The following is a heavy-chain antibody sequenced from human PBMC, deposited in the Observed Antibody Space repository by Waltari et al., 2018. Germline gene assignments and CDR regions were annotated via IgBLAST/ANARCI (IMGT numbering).Heavy chain of an antibody. CDR3: ASDTGALWMDV. D-gene: IGHD2-21*01. CDR1: EYTFTSSY. V-gene: IGHV1-46*01. J-gene: IGHJ6*02. Sequence: QVQLVQSGAEVKKPGASVKISCKTSEYTFTSSYVHWVRQAPGQGLEWMGRIHPSGGSTIYAQKFQGRVTMTRDTSTSTVYMELSSLRSEDTAVYYCASDTGALWMDVWGQGTTVTVSS. CDR2: IHPSGGST.